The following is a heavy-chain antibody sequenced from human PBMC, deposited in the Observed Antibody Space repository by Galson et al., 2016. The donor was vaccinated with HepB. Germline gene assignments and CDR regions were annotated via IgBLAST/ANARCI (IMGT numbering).Heavy chain of an antibody. D-gene: IGHD3-3*01. CDR3: ARDSNLEWLFPFGWYFDL. CDR1: GFTFSNYW. J-gene: IGHJ2*01. V-gene: IGHV3-7*03. CDR2: IKQDESEK. Sequence: SLRLSCAASGFTFSNYWMTWVRQAPGKGLEWVANIKQDESEKYYVDSVKGRFTISRDNAKKSLFLQMNSLTVEGTAVYYCARDSNLEWLFPFGWYFDLWGRGTLVTVSS.